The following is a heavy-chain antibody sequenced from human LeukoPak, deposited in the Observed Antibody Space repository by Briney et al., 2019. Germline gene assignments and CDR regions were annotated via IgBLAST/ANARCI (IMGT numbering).Heavy chain of an antibody. CDR2: INQAGSEK. CDR3: AKATGGGLWRPLDY. Sequence: GGSLRLSCAASGFTFSSYWMSWVRQAPGKRLEWVANINQAGSEKYYVDSVKGRFTISGDNAKNSLYLQMNSLRAEDTAVYYCAKATGGGLWRPLDYWGQGTLVTVSS. D-gene: IGHD3-10*01. J-gene: IGHJ4*02. CDR1: GFTFSSYW. V-gene: IGHV3-7*05.